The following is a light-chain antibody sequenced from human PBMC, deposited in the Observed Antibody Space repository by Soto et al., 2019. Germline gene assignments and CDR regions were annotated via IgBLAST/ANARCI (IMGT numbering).Light chain of an antibody. CDR1: SSNIGIND. V-gene: IGLV1-47*02. CDR2: SNN. J-gene: IGLJ3*02. Sequence: QSVLTQTPSASGTPGQRVTMSCSGSSSNIGINDVHWYRQLSGAAPQILIYSNNQRPSGVPDRFSGSKSGTSASLAISGLRSEDEADYYCAAWDDSLSVYWVFGGGTKVTVL. CDR3: AAWDDSLSVYWV.